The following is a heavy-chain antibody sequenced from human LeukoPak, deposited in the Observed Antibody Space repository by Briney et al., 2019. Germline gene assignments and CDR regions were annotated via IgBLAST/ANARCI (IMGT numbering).Heavy chain of an antibody. CDR3: ARAGGVRYSDWLGAFDI. Sequence: GSSVKVSCKASGGTFSSYAISWVRQAPGQGLEWMGGIIPIFGTANYAQKFQGRVTITADESTSTAYMELSSLRSEDTAVYYCARAGGVRYSDWLGAFDIWGQGTMVTVSS. J-gene: IGHJ3*02. D-gene: IGHD3-9*01. CDR1: GGTFSSYA. CDR2: IIPIFGTA. V-gene: IGHV1-69*01.